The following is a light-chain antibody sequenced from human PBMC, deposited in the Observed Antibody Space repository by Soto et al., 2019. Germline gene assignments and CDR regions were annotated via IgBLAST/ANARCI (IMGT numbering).Light chain of an antibody. Sequence: QSVLTQPASVSGSPGQTITISCTGSTSDVGGYSFVSWYRQYPGPAPKLIIYEVSNRPSGLSNRFSGSKSANTASLTIASLQTEDEADYDCASYTSGRAPWIFGTGTKLTVL. CDR1: TSDVGGYSF. V-gene: IGLV2-14*03. CDR2: EVS. CDR3: ASYTSGRAPWI. J-gene: IGLJ1*01.